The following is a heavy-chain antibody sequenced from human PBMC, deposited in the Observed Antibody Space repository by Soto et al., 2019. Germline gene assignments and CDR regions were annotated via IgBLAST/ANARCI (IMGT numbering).Heavy chain of an antibody. D-gene: IGHD2-15*01. CDR2: ISYDGSNK. V-gene: IGHV3-30*18. Sequence: QVQLVESGGGVVQPGRSLRLSCAASGFTFSSYGMHWVRQAPGKGLEWVAVISYDGSNKYYADSVKGRFTISRDNSKNTLYLQTNSLRAEDTAVYYCAKDKVVVAATPLGPFDYWGQGTLVTVSS. J-gene: IGHJ4*02. CDR1: GFTFSSYG. CDR3: AKDKVVVAATPLGPFDY.